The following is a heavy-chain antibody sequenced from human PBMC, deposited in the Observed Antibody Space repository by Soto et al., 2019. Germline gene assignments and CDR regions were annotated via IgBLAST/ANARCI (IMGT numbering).Heavy chain of an antibody. CDR1: GFTFSSYG. J-gene: IGHJ4*02. Sequence: PGGSLRLSCAASGFTFSSYGMHWVRQAPGKGLEWVAVISYDGSNKYYADSVKGRFTISRDNSKNTLYLQMNSLRAEDTAVYYCAKLPKYQLWLYFDYWGQGTLVTVSS. CDR3: AKLPKYQLWLYFDY. D-gene: IGHD5-18*01. CDR2: ISYDGSNK. V-gene: IGHV3-30*18.